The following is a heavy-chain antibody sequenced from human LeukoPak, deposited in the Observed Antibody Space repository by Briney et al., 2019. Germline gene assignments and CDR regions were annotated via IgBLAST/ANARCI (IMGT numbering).Heavy chain of an antibody. D-gene: IGHD6-19*01. CDR3: ATVPVAGENQDY. Sequence: ASVKVSCKVSGYTLTELSMHWVRQAPGKGLEWMGGFDPEDGETIYAQKFQGRVTMTEDTSTDTAYMELSSLRSEDTAVYYCATVPVAGENQDYWGQRTLVTVSS. CDR2: FDPEDGET. CDR1: GYTLTELS. V-gene: IGHV1-24*01. J-gene: IGHJ4*02.